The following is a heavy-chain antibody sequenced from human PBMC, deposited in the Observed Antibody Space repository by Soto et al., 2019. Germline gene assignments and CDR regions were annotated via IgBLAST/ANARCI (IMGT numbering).Heavy chain of an antibody. CDR1: GFSINSRGVG. J-gene: IGHJ4*02. CDR2: VCWDDDK. D-gene: IGHD3-9*01. CDR3: VHRGPVDETGMGFDF. V-gene: IGHV2-5*05. Sequence: QITLRESGPALVKPTQALTLTCTFSGFSINSRGVGVGWVRQPPGKALEWLAVVCWDDDKRYGPSLRCSLSIRKDTPNNQVVLTLTNADPVDTATYYSVHRGPVDETGMGFDFWGQGSLVTVSS.